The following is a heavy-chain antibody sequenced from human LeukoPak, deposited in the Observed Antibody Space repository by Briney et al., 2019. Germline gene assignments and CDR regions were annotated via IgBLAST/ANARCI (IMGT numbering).Heavy chain of an antibody. J-gene: IGHJ4*02. D-gene: IGHD3-9*01. CDR2: ISSSGSYK. V-gene: IGHV3-21*01. CDR3: ARDSDYDILTGYYNVAY. CDR1: GFTFSTYS. Sequence: GGSLRLSCAASGFTFSTYSMNWVRQAPGKRLEWVSSISSSGSYKFYADSVKGRFTISRDNAKNSLSLQMNSLRAEDTAVYYCARDSDYDILTGYYNVAYWGQGTLVTVSS.